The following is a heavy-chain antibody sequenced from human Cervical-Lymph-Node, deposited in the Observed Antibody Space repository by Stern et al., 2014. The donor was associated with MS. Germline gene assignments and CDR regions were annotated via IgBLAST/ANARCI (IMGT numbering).Heavy chain of an antibody. CDR3: AKDRGNGGWYGSHYFDS. CDR1: GFTFDDFA. V-gene: IGHV3-9*01. CDR2: INWNSGSI. Sequence: EVQLEESGGGLVQPGRSLRLSCAAFGFTFDDFAMHWVRQAPGKGLEWVSGINWNSGSIGYADSVKGRFTISRDNAKNSLYLQMNSLRAEDTALYFCAKDRGNGGWYGSHYFDSWGQGTLVTLSS. J-gene: IGHJ4*02. D-gene: IGHD6-19*01.